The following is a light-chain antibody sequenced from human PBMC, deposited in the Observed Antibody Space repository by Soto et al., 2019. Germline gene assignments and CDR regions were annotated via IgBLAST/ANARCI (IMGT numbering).Light chain of an antibody. Sequence: AIQLTQSPSSLSASVGDRVTITCRASQGISSYLAWYQQKPGKAPKLLIYDASSLESGVPSRFSGRGSGTEFTLTISSLQPDDFATYYCQKYNSYTYTFGQGTKVDIK. CDR2: DAS. CDR3: QKYNSYTYT. V-gene: IGKV1-13*02. J-gene: IGKJ2*01. CDR1: QGISSY.